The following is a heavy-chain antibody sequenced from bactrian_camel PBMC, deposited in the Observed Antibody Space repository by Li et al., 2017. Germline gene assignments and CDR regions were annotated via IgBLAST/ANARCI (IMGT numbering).Heavy chain of an antibody. Sequence: VQLVESGGGLVQPGGSLRLSCAASGFTFSYHGLSWVRQAPGKGLEWVSHINSDGDTTYYADSVKGRFTISRDNAKDTLYLRMNSLIPEDTAMYYCATGAFSYWGQGTQVTVS. CDR3: ATGAFSY. D-gene: IGHD4*01. V-gene: IGHV3S40*01. CDR2: INSDGDTT. J-gene: IGHJ6*01. CDR1: GFTFSYHG.